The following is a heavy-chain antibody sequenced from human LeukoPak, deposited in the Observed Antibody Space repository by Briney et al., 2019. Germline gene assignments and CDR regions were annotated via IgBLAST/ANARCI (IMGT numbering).Heavy chain of an antibody. D-gene: IGHD5-12*01. CDR2: IYPGDPDT. V-gene: IGHV5-51*01. CDR3: ARTSGIVATKIDY. Sequence: GGSLKISCKGSGYSFTSYWIGWVRQMPGKGLEWMGIIYPGDPDTRYSPSFQGQVTISADKSISTAYLQWSSLKASDTAMYYCARTSGIVATKIDYWGQGTLVTVSS. CDR1: GYSFTSYW. J-gene: IGHJ4*02.